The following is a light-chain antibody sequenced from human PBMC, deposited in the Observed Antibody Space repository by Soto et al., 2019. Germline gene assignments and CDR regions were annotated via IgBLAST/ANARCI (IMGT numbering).Light chain of an antibody. CDR3: QQYGSSRWT. J-gene: IGKJ1*01. CDR1: ESVSSNY. Sequence: EIVLTQSPGTLSLSPGERATLSYRASESVSSNYLAWYQQKPGQAPRLVIYGASSRATGIPDRFSGSGSGTDFTLTICRLEPEDFAVYYCQQYGSSRWTFNQGTKVDI. CDR2: GAS. V-gene: IGKV3-20*01.